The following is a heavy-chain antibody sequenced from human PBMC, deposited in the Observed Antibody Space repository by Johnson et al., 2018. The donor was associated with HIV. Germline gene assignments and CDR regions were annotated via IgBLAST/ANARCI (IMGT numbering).Heavy chain of an antibody. D-gene: IGHD6-13*01. Sequence: QVQLMESGGDVVQPGTSLRLSCEASGLILSGYGLHWVRQAPGKGLEWVAVIWPDGRNRYYADSVKGRFTISRDNSKNTLYLQMNSRRAEDTAVYYCARECSSTRWTYGFDIWGQGTMVTVSS. CDR2: IWPDGRNR. J-gene: IGHJ3*02. V-gene: IGHV3-33*01. CDR1: GLILSGYG. CDR3: ARECSSTRWTYGFDI.